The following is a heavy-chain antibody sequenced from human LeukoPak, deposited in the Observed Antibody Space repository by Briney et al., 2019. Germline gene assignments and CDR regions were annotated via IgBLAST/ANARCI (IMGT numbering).Heavy chain of an antibody. Sequence: TSETLSLTCTVSGGSINNYYWSWIRQPPGKGLEWIGYIRYSGSTNYNPSLKSRATISVDTSKSQFSLKLSSVTAADTAIYYCARGYSSSWYYFDYWGQGTLVTVSS. CDR3: ARGYSSSWYYFDY. J-gene: IGHJ4*02. CDR2: IRYSGST. D-gene: IGHD6-13*01. V-gene: IGHV4-59*08. CDR1: GGSINNYY.